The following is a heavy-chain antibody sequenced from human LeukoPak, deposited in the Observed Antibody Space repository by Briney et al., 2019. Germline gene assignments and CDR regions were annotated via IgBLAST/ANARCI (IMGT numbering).Heavy chain of an antibody. CDR1: GFTFSSYA. Sequence: QPGGSLRLSCAASGFTFSSYAMHWVRQAPGKGLEWVANIKQDGSEKYYVDSVKGRFTISRDNAKNSLYLQMNSLRAEDTAVYYCARDWGFEAKPYYYYGMDVWGQGTTVTVSS. D-gene: IGHD3-16*01. V-gene: IGHV3-7*01. J-gene: IGHJ6*02. CDR3: ARDWGFEAKPYYYYGMDV. CDR2: IKQDGSEK.